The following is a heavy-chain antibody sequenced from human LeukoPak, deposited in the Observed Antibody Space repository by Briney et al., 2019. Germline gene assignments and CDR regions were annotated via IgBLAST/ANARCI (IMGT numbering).Heavy chain of an antibody. V-gene: IGHV3-30*18. CDR1: GFTFSSYG. CDR3: AKDLSTVAGQDAFDI. D-gene: IGHD6-19*01. CDR2: ISYDGSNK. J-gene: IGHJ3*02. Sequence: GGSLRLSCAASGFTFSSYGMHWVRQAPGKGLEWVAVISYDGSNKYYADSVKGRFTISRDNSKNTLYLQMNSLRAEDTAVYYCAKDLSTVAGQDAFDIWGQGTMVTVSS.